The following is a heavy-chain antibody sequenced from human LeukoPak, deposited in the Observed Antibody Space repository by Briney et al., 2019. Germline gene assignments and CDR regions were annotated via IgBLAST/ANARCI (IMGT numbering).Heavy chain of an antibody. J-gene: IGHJ6*03. CDR1: GFTFGDYA. Sequence: GGSLRLSCTASGFTFGDYAMTWVRQAPGKGLEWVGFIASETYGGTAEYAASVKGRFFISRDDSRSIVYLQMNNLKAEDTAMYYCTRSEWDQVGYYYQMDVWGKGTTVIISS. V-gene: IGHV3-49*04. CDR2: IASETYGGTA. D-gene: IGHD1-26*01. CDR3: TRSEWDQVGYYYQMDV.